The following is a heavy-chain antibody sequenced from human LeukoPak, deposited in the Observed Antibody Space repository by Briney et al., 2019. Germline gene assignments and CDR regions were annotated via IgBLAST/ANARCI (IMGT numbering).Heavy chain of an antibody. CDR3: ARDRPTYYYDSSGYISGLGYYYYYYYMDV. CDR1: GYTFTSYG. CDR2: ISAYNGNT. J-gene: IGHJ6*03. V-gene: IGHV1-18*01. D-gene: IGHD3-22*01. Sequence: ASVKVSCKASGYTFTSYGISWVRQAPGQGLEWMGWISAYNGNTNYAQKFQGRVTMTTDTSTSTAYMELRSLRSDDTAVYYCARDRPTYYYDSSGYISGLGYYYYYYYMDVWGKGTTVTISS.